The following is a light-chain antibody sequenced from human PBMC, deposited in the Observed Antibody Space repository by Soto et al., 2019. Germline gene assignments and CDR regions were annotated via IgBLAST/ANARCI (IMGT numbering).Light chain of an antibody. V-gene: IGKV1-5*01. J-gene: IGKJ1*01. CDR2: DAS. Sequence: DIQMTQSPFTLSASVGDRVSITCLASQSISNRLAWHQQKPGKAPKVLIYDASNLKSGVPSRFSGSGSGTEFTLTISSLQTDDFATYYCQQYYNYPWTFGQGTKVEIK. CDR3: QQYYNYPWT. CDR1: QSISNR.